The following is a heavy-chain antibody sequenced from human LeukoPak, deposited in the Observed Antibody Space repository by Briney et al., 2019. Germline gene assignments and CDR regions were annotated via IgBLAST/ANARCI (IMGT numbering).Heavy chain of an antibody. D-gene: IGHD4-17*01. CDR2: IKQDGSEK. V-gene: IGHV3-7*01. J-gene: IGHJ6*03. CDR1: GFTFSDYY. Sequence: QPGGSLRLSCAASGFTFSDYYMSWVRQAPGKGLEWVANIKQDGSEKYYVDSVKGRFTISRDNDKNSLYLQMNSLRAEDTAVYYCARDYGDGDHELYYYYYMDVWGKGTTVTVSS. CDR3: ARDYGDGDHELYYYYYMDV.